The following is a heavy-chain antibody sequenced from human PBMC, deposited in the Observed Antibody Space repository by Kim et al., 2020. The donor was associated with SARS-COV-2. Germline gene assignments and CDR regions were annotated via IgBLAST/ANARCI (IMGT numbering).Heavy chain of an antibody. CDR3: AREGYCSGGSCYLYYYYGMDV. J-gene: IGHJ6*02. Sequence: ASVKVSCKASGYTFTSYYMHWVRQAPGQGLEWMGIINPSGGSTSYAQKFQGRVTMTRDTSTSTVYMELSSLRSEDTAVYYCAREGYCSGGSCYLYYYYGMDVWGQGTTVTVPS. CDR1: GYTFTSYY. D-gene: IGHD2-15*01. CDR2: INPSGGST. V-gene: IGHV1-46*01.